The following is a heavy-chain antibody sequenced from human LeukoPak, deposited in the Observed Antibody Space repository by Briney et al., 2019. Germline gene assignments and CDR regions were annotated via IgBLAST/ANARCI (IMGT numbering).Heavy chain of an antibody. CDR2: INPNNNDA. V-gene: IGHV1-2*02. J-gene: IGHJ4*02. CDR3: ARGGLYYESRGRTFLNY. D-gene: IGHD3-22*01. CDR1: GYTHSDYY. Sequence: ASVKVSCKASGYTHSDYYMYWVRQAPGQGLQWLGWINPNNNDAKSAQKFQGRVTMTIDTSISTAYMELSRLTSDDTAVYYRARGGLYYESRGRTFLNYWGQGTLVTVSS.